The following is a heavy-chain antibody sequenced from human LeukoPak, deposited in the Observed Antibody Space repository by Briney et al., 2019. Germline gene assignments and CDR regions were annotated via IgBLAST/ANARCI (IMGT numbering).Heavy chain of an antibody. V-gene: IGHV3-48*04. Sequence: PGGSLRLSCAASEFTFSSYSMCWVRQAPGKGLEWVSYISSSGTSIYYADSVKGRFTISRDNAKNSLYLQMNSLRAEDTAVYYYARDVTYHGGDWFDPWGQGTLVTVSS. D-gene: IGHD4-23*01. J-gene: IGHJ5*02. CDR3: ARDVTYHGGDWFDP. CDR1: EFTFSSYS. CDR2: ISSSGTSI.